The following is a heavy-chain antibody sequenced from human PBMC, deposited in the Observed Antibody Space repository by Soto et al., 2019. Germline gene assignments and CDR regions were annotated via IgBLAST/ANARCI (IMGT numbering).Heavy chain of an antibody. J-gene: IGHJ4*02. V-gene: IGHV1-69*13. CDR1: GGTFISYA. Sequence: SVKVSCKASGGTFISYAISWVRQAPGQGLEWMGGIIPIFGTANYAQKFQGRVTITADESTSTAYMELSSLRSEDTAVYYCARGPSDGGNVDYWGQGTLVTVSS. CDR3: ARGPSDGGNVDY. CDR2: IIPIFGTA. D-gene: IGHD2-15*01.